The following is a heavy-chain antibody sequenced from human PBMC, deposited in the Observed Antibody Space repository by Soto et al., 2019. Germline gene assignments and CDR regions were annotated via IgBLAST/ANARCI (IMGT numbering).Heavy chain of an antibody. CDR2: IRTKANDYAT. J-gene: IGHJ4*02. Sequence: EVQLVESGGGLVQPGGSLKLSCAASGFTFSGSAMHWVRQTSGKGLEWVGSIRTKANDYATVYSASVKGRFTISRDDSKNTAYLQMSSLRPEDTALYYWTPTVTLRGFDYWGQGTLVTVSS. CDR1: GFTFSGSA. CDR3: TPTVTLRGFDY. D-gene: IGHD4-4*01. V-gene: IGHV3-73*02.